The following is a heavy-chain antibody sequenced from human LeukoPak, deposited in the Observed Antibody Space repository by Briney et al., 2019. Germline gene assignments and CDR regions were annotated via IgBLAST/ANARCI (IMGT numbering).Heavy chain of an antibody. CDR1: GFTFSSYG. V-gene: IGHV3-30*03. D-gene: IGHD5-24*01. CDR2: ISYDGSNK. J-gene: IGHJ4*02. Sequence: PGRSLRLSCAASGFTFSSYGMHWVRQAPGKGLEWVAVISYDGSNKYYADSVKGRFTISRDNSKNTLYLQMNSLRAEDTAVYYCARKMYYFDYWGQGTLVTVSS. CDR3: ARKMYYFDY.